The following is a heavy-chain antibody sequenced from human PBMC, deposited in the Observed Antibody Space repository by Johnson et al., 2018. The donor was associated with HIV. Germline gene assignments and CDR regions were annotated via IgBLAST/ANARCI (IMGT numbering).Heavy chain of an antibody. V-gene: IGHV3-20*04. D-gene: IGHD3-22*01. J-gene: IGHJ3*02. CDR3: ARQTTEDSSGQGGGLDI. CDR1: GFTFDDYG. CDR2: IDWNCGRQ. Sequence: VQLVESGGAVVRPGGSLRLSCAASGFTFDDYGMSWVRQAPGKGLEWVSGIDWNCGRQAYVDSVKGRFTISRDNAKNSLYMEMNSLRGEDTALYYCARQTTEDSSGQGGGLDIWGQGTMVTVSS.